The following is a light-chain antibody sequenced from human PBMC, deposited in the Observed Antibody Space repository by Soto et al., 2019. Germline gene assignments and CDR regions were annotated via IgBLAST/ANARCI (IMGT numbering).Light chain of an antibody. J-gene: IGLJ2*01. Sequence: QSVLTQPPSASGTPGQRVTISCSGSSSNIGSNYVYWYQQLPGTAPKLLIYRNNQRPSGVPDRFSGSKSGTSASRAISGLRSEDEADYYCAAWDDSLSGREVFGGGTKLTVL. V-gene: IGLV1-47*01. CDR2: RNN. CDR1: SSNIGSNY. CDR3: AAWDDSLSGREV.